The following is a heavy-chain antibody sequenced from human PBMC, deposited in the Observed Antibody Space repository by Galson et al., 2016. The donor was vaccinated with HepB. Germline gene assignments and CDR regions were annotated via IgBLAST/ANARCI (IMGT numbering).Heavy chain of an antibody. J-gene: IGHJ5*02. Sequence: ETLSLTCTVSGGSVSSGSYYWSWIRQPPGKGLEWIGYIYYSGSTNYNPSLKSRVTISVDTSKNQFSLKLTSVTAADTAFYYCAREEEGQLVQRFDPWGQGTLVTVSA. CDR1: GGSVSSGSYY. V-gene: IGHV4-61*01. CDR2: IYYSGST. CDR3: AREEEGQLVQRFDP. D-gene: IGHD6-13*01.